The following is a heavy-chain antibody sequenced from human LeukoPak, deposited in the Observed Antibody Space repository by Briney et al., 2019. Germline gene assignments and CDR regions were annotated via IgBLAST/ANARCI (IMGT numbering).Heavy chain of an antibody. Sequence: PSETLSLTCTVSGGSISSYYWSWIRQPPGKGLEWIGYIYYSGSTNYNPSLKSRVTISVDTSKNQFSLKLSSVTAADTAVYYCARALDANGSGGFGYWGQGTLVTVSS. CDR1: GGSISSYY. D-gene: IGHD3-10*01. J-gene: IGHJ4*02. CDR3: ARALDANGSGGFGY. CDR2: IYYSGST. V-gene: IGHV4-59*08.